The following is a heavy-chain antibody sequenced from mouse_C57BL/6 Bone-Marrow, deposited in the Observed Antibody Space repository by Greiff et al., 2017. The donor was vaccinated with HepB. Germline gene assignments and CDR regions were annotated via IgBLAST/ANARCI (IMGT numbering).Heavy chain of an antibody. CDR3: ARISFHYEYDNYAMDY. CDR1: GFSLSTFGMG. D-gene: IGHD2-4*01. V-gene: IGHV8-8*01. Sequence: QVTLKVCGPGILQPSQTLSLTCSFSGFSLSTFGMGVGWIRQPSGKGLEWLAHIWWDDDKYYNPALKSRLTISKDTSKNQVFLKIANVDTADTATYYCARISFHYEYDNYAMDYWGQGTSVTVSS. CDR2: IWWDDDK. J-gene: IGHJ4*01.